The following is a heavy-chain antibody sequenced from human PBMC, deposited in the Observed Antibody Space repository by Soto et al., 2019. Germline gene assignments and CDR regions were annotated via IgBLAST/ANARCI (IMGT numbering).Heavy chain of an antibody. Sequence: QVQLVQSGAEVKKPGSSVKVSCKSSGGTFSNYGFSWVRQAPGQGLECMGVIVPIFGAEHPQKFQGRVTITADYATHTRFMELRGLRYEDTAVYYCARGGSDYEGSGYYQGHVWGQGTTVTVSS. CDR1: GGTFSNYG. CDR3: ARGGSDYEGSGYYQGHV. J-gene: IGHJ6*02. D-gene: IGHD3-22*01. V-gene: IGHV1-69*12. CDR2: IVPIFGA.